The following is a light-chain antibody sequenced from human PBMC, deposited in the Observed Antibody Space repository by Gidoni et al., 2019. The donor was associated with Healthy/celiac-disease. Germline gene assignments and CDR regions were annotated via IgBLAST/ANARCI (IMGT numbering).Light chain of an antibody. Sequence: DIQMPQSSSSLSASVGDRVTITCQASQYISNYLNWYQQKPGNAPKLLIYDSYILEAGIPSRFSGSGSGTDFTFSISSLQPEDIATYYCQQYDNLPRSITFGQGTRLEIK. J-gene: IGKJ5*01. V-gene: IGKV1-33*01. CDR3: QQYDNLPRSIT. CDR1: QYISNY. CDR2: DSY.